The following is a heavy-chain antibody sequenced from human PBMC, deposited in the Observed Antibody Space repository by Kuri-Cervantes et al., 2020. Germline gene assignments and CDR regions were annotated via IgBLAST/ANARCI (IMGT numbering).Heavy chain of an antibody. V-gene: IGHV1-69*05. J-gene: IGHJ4*02. CDR3: ARGRRIAAAGGGTFDY. CDR1: GGTFSSYA. CDR2: IIPIFGTA. D-gene: IGHD6-13*01. Sequence: SVKVSCKASGGTFSSYAISWVRQAPGQGLEWMGGIIPIFGTANYAQKFQGRVTMTTDTSTSTAYMELRSLRSDDTAVYYCARGRRIAAAGGGTFDYWGQGTLVTVSS.